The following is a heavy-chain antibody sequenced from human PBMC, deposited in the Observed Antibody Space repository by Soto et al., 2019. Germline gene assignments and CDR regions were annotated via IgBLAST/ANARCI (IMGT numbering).Heavy chain of an antibody. V-gene: IGHV1-69*13. J-gene: IGHJ3*02. CDR2: IIPIFGTA. CDR3: ARDEDYYGSGRGDAFDT. D-gene: IGHD3-10*01. CDR1: GGTFSSYA. Sequence: ASVKVSCKASGGTFSSYAISLVRQAPGQWLEWMGGIIPIFGTANYAQKFQGRVTIPADESTSTAYMELSSLRSEDTAVYYRARDEDYYGSGRGDAFDTWGQGTMVTVSS.